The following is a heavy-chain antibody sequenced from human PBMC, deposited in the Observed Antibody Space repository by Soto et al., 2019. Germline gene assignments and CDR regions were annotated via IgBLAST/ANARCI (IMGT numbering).Heavy chain of an antibody. J-gene: IGHJ4*02. Sequence: SETLSLTCTVSGGSISSSSYYWGWIRQPPGKGLEWIGSIYYSGSTYYNPSLKSRVTISVDTSKNQFSLKLSSVTAADTAVYYCARLGTMVRGAGVDYWGQGTLVTVSS. V-gene: IGHV4-39*01. CDR1: GGSISSSSYY. CDR3: ARLGTMVRGAGVDY. CDR2: IYYSGST. D-gene: IGHD3-10*01.